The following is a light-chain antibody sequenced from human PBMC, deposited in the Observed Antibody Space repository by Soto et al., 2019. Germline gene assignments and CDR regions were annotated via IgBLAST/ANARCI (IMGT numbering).Light chain of an antibody. CDR3: QQYGSSPPT. V-gene: IGKV3-20*01. CDR2: DAS. Sequence: EIVLTQSPGTLSLSPGERATLSCRASQSVSSIYLAWYQQKPGQAPRLLSYDASSRATGIPDRFSSSGSGTDFTLTISRLAPEDFAVFYCQQYGSSPPTFGQGNKLEIK. J-gene: IGKJ2*01. CDR1: QSVSSIY.